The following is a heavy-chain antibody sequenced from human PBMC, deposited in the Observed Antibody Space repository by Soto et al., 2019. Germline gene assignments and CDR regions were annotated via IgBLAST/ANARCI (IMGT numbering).Heavy chain of an antibody. V-gene: IGHV3-72*01. CDR1: GFSFSDHY. D-gene: IGHD6-6*01. Sequence: GGSLRLSCAASGFSFSDHYMDWVRKAPGKGLEWVGRIKNKANSYTTQYAAAVKGRFTISREDSKNSLSLQMSSLKSDDTAVYYCVSVRPGAPTRYFDYWGQGTLVTVSS. CDR2: IKNKANSYTT. CDR3: VSVRPGAPTRYFDY. J-gene: IGHJ4*02.